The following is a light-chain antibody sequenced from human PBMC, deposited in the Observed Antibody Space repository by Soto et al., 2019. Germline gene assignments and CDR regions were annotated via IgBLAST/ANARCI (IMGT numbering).Light chain of an antibody. CDR3: QQYDSYWT. CDR2: KAS. J-gene: IGKJ1*01. V-gene: IGKV1-5*03. Sequence: KMSQSAATLSGSVGARVTITCRASQTISSWLAWYQQKPGKAPKLLIYKASTLKSGVPSRFRVRGSGTEFTLPISSMQPDDSATYDCQQYDSYWTFGQGTKVDNK. CDR1: QTISSW.